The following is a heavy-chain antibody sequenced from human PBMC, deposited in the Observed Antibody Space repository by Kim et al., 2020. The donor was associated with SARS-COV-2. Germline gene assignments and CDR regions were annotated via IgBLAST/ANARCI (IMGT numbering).Heavy chain of an antibody. CDR1: GFTFSDHY. CDR3: TRARLYADSGNVYYYLDV. Sequence: GGSLRLSCAASGFTFSDHYMDWVRQAPGKGLEWVGRIRKQSNNYTPEYSASVKGRFTIPRDDSTASLYLQMNSLKAEDTAVYYCTRARLYADSGNVYYYLDVWGQGTLVTVSA. V-gene: IGHV3-72*01. J-gene: IGHJ4*02. D-gene: IGHD3-10*01. CDR2: IRKQSNNYTP.